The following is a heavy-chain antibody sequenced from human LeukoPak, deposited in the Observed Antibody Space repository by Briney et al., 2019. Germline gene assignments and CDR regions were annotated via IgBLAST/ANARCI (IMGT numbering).Heavy chain of an antibody. CDR2: IYYSGST. D-gene: IGHD3-16*02. Sequence: SETLSLTCTVSGGSISSYYWSWIRQPPGKGLEWIGYIYYSGSTNYNPSLKSRVTMTRDTSTSTVYMELSSLRSEDTAVYYCARAITFGGVIVVWGQGTLVTVSS. CDR3: ARAITFGGVIVV. J-gene: IGHJ4*02. V-gene: IGHV4-59*01. CDR1: GGSISSYY.